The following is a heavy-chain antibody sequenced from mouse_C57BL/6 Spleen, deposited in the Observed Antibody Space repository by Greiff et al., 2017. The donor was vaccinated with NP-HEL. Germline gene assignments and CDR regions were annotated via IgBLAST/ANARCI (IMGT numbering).Heavy chain of an antibody. D-gene: IGHD1-1*01. V-gene: IGHV14-1*01. CDR1: GFNIKDYY. CDR2: IDPEDGDT. J-gene: IGHJ3*01. CDR3: TTLTTVVATKGFAY. Sequence: VQLKQSGAELVRPGASVKLSCTASGFNIKDYYMHWVKQRPEQGLEWIGRIDPEDGDTEYAPKFQGKATMTADTSSNTAYLQLSSLTSEDTAVYYCTTLTTVVATKGFAYWGQGTLVTVSA.